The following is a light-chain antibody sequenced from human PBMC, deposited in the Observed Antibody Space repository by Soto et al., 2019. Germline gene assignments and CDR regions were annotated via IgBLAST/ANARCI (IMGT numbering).Light chain of an antibody. CDR3: QQYGSSPPIT. J-gene: IGKJ3*01. Sequence: EIVLTRSPGTLSLSPGERATLSCRASQSVSSSYLAWYQQKPGQAPRLLIYGASGRATGIPDRFSGSGSGTDFTLTISRLEPEDFAVYYCQQYGSSPPITFGPGTKVDIK. CDR2: GAS. CDR1: QSVSSSY. V-gene: IGKV3-20*01.